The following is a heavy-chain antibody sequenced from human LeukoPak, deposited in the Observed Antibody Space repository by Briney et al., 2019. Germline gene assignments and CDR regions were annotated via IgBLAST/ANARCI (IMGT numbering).Heavy chain of an antibody. D-gene: IGHD3-22*01. CDR3: AKVSYITMRVVVITGFDY. Sequence: PGGSLRLSGAASGFTFSDYTMSWVRRAPGKGLEWVFSISGHGGVTYYADSVKGRVTISRDNSNNTLHLQVNSLRAEDTAVYYCAKVSYITMRVVVITGFDYWGQGTLVTVSS. V-gene: IGHV3-23*01. CDR2: ISGHGGVT. CDR1: GFTFSDYT. J-gene: IGHJ4*02.